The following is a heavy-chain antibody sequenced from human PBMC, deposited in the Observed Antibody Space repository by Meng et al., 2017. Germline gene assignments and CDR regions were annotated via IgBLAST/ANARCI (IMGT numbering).Heavy chain of an antibody. V-gene: IGHV1-3*01. J-gene: IGHJ4*02. CDR1: VYLFTSYV. CDR2: INSGNGNT. CDR3: ARAGLRYYYDSSGYYDY. D-gene: IGHD3-22*01. Sequence: GVVGQTAGASVKVSCKASVYLFTSYVMHWVRQAHGQRLEWMGWINSGNGNTKYSQKFQGRVTITRDTSASTAYMEMSSLRSEDTAVYYCARAGLRYYYDSSGYYDYWGQGTLVTVSS.